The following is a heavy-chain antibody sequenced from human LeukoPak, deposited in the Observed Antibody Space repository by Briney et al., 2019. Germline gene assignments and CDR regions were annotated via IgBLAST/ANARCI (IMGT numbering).Heavy chain of an antibody. J-gene: IGHJ4*02. D-gene: IGHD1-26*01. CDR2: IRSIAYGGTT. CDR1: GFTVSSNY. CDR3: TRPLPSGDFDY. V-gene: IGHV3-49*04. Sequence: PGGSLRLSCAASGFTVSSNYMSWVRQAPGKGLEWVGSIRSIAYGGTTDYAASVQGRFTISRDDSKSVAYLQMNSLKIEDTAIYYCTRPLPSGDFDYWGQGTLVTVSS.